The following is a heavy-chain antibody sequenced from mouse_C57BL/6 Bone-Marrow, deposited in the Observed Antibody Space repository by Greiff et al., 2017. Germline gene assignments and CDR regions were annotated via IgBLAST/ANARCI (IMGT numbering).Heavy chain of an antibody. V-gene: IGHV1-82*01. CDR2: IYPGDGDT. CDR3: ARSDYYGNYGFAY. Sequence: QVQLQQSGPELVKPGASVKISCKASGYAFSSSWMNWVKQRPGKGLEWIGRIYPGDGDTNYTGKFKGKATLTADKSSSTAYMQLGSLTSEDSAVYYCARSDYYGNYGFAYWGQGTLVTVSA. D-gene: IGHD2-1*01. J-gene: IGHJ3*01. CDR1: GYAFSSSW.